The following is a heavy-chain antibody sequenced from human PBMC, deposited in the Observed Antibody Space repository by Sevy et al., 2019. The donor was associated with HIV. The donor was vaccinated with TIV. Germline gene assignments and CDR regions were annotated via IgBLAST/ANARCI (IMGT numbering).Heavy chain of an antibody. Sequence: ASVKVSCKASGGTFTSYGVSWVRQAPGQGLEWVGQIIPIFGTSSYAHNFQGRVTITADESTSTAYMDLSSLRSEDTAVYYCARGGGAVDHGMDVWGQGTTVTVSS. CDR3: ARGGGAVDHGMDV. CDR1: GGTFTSYG. D-gene: IGHD2-21*01. J-gene: IGHJ6*02. CDR2: IIPIFGTS. V-gene: IGHV1-69*13.